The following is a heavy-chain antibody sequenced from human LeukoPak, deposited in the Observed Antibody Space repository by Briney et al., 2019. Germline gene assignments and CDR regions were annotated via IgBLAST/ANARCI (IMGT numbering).Heavy chain of an antibody. Sequence: ASVKVSCKASGGTFSSYAISWVRQAPGQGLEWMGGIIPIFGTANYAQKFQGRVTITADESTSTAYMELSSLRSEDTAVYYCARALTDYYDSSGYYAGGAFDIWGQGTMVTVSS. CDR2: IIPIFGTA. CDR3: ARALTDYYDSSGYYAGGAFDI. V-gene: IGHV1-69*13. J-gene: IGHJ3*02. D-gene: IGHD3-22*01. CDR1: GGTFSSYA.